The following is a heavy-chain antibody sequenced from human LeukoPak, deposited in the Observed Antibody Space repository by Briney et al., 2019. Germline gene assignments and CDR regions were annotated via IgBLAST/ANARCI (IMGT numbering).Heavy chain of an antibody. CDR2: ISGSGGST. CDR1: GFTFSSYA. J-gene: IGHJ4*02. V-gene: IGHV3-23*01. D-gene: IGHD3-10*01. Sequence: GGSLRLSCAAYGFTFSSYAMSWVRQAPGEGLGWVSAISGSGGSTYYADSVKGRFTITRDNSKNTLYLQMNSLRAEDTAVYYCAKDLLAVEYPSFDYWGQGTLVTVSS. CDR3: AKDLLAVEYPSFDY.